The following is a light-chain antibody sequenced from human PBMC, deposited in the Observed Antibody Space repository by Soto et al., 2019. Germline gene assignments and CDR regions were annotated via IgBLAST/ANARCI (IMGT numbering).Light chain of an antibody. V-gene: IGKV1-9*01. CDR2: DAS. CDR1: QGISSF. Sequence: DIPLTQSPSFLSASVGDRVTITCRASQGISSFLAWYQQKPGTAPKLLIYDASSLQSGVPSRFSGSGSGTQFTLTISSLQPEDFATYYCQQLNSYPVTFGQGTRLEI. CDR3: QQLNSYPVT. J-gene: IGKJ5*01.